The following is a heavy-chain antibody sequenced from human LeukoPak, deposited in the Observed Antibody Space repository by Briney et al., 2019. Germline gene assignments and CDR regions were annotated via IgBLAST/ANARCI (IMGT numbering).Heavy chain of an antibody. CDR1: GYTFSSYG. Sequence: ASVKVSCMASGYTFSSYGISWVRQAPGQGLEWMGWISAYNGNTNYAQKLQGRVTMTTDTSTSTAYMELRSLRSDDTAVYYCARDLQDIVVVVAATNWFDPWGQGTLVTVSS. CDR2: ISAYNGNT. CDR3: ARDLQDIVVVVAATNWFDP. V-gene: IGHV1-18*01. J-gene: IGHJ5*02. D-gene: IGHD2-15*01.